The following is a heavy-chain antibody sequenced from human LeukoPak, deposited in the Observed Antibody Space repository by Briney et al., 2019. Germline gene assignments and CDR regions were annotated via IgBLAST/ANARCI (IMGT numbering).Heavy chain of an antibody. V-gene: IGHV3-30-3*01. Sequence: GRSLRLSCAASGFTFSSYDMHWVRQAPGKGLEWVAVISYDGSNKDYADSVKGRFTISRDNSKNTLYVQMNSLRVEDTAVYYCVPGHYGGLLDNWGQGNLFTVSS. J-gene: IGHJ4*02. CDR1: GFTFSSYD. D-gene: IGHD4-23*01. CDR3: VPGHYGGLLDN. CDR2: ISYDGSNK.